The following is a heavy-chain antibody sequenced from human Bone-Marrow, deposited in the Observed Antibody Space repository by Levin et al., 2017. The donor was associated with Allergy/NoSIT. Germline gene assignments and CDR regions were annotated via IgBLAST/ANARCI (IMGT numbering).Heavy chain of an antibody. CDR1: GFTFSSYA. D-gene: IGHD1-26*01. J-gene: IGHJ6*02. CDR2: ISGSGGST. CDR3: AILPSGSPPTVDYYDGMDV. V-gene: IGHV3-23*01. Sequence: GESLKISCAASGFTFSSYAMSWVRQAPGKGLEWVSAISGSGGSTYYADSVKGRFTISRDNSKNTLYLQMNSLRAEDTAVYYCAILPSGSPPTVDYYDGMDVWGQGTTVTVSS.